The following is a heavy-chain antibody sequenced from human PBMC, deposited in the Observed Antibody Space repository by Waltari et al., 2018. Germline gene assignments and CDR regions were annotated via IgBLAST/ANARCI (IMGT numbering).Heavy chain of an antibody. J-gene: IGHJ6*02. CDR2: IKPNSGGT. CDR3: ARDLPVKLEHYYYYGMDV. Sequence: QVQLVQSGAEVKKPGASVKVSCKASGYTFTGHYMHWVRQAPGQRLEWMGWIKPNSGGTNYAQKFQGWVTMTRDTSISTAYMELSRLRSDDTAVYYCARDLPVKLEHYYYYGMDVWGQGTTVTVSS. D-gene: IGHD1-1*01. CDR1: GYTFTGHY. V-gene: IGHV1-2*04.